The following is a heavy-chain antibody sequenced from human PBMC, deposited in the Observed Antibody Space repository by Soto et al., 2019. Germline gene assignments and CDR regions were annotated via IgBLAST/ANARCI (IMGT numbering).Heavy chain of an antibody. CDR2: ISGSGGST. Sequence: EVDLLESGGGLAQPGGSRRLSCAASGFSFSVFAMTWVRQAPGKGLEWVSRISGSGGSTYYADSVKGRFTISRDNSKNMLYLQMNSLRGEDTAVYYCAKDWSGGASDVWGQGTMVIVSP. D-gene: IGHD3-16*01. CDR3: AKDWSGGASDV. J-gene: IGHJ3*01. CDR1: GFSFSVFA. V-gene: IGHV3-23*01.